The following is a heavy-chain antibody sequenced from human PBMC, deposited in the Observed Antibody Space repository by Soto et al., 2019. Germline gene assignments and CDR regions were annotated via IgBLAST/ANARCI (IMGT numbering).Heavy chain of an antibody. D-gene: IGHD1-26*01. CDR3: ARTSGSYFLDP. J-gene: IGHJ5*02. CDR1: GFSLSTSGVG. Sequence: QITLKESGPTLVKPTQPLTLTCTFSGFSLSTSGVGVGWIRQPPGKALEWLALIYWNDDKRYSPSLKSRLTITKDTSKNQVVLTMTNMDPVDTATYYCARTSGSYFLDPWGQGTLVTVSS. CDR2: IYWNDDK. V-gene: IGHV2-5*01.